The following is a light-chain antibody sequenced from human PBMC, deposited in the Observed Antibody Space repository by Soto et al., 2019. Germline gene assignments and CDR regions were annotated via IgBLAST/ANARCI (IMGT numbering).Light chain of an antibody. Sequence: QSVLTQPRSVSGSPGQSVTISCTGTSSDVGGYDFVSWYRQHPGKGPELIMYDVGRRPSGVPGRFSGSKSGDTASLTISGLEAEDEAEYHCSSYAGTSTFAVFGAGTKVTVL. V-gene: IGLV2-11*01. CDR1: SSDVGGYDF. CDR3: SSYAGTSTFAV. J-gene: IGLJ1*01. CDR2: DVG.